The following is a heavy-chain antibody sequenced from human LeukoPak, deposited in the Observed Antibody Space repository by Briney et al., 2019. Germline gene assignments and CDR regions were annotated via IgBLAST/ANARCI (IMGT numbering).Heavy chain of an antibody. Sequence: GASVKVSCKASGYTFTSYYMHWVRQAPGQGLEWMGIINPSGGSTSYAQKFQGRVTMTRDTSTSTVYMELSSLRSEDTAVYYCASLYYDSSGYPDAFDIWGQGTMVTVSS. CDR3: ASLYYDSSGYPDAFDI. D-gene: IGHD3-22*01. CDR1: GYTFTSYY. V-gene: IGHV1-46*01. CDR2: INPSGGST. J-gene: IGHJ3*02.